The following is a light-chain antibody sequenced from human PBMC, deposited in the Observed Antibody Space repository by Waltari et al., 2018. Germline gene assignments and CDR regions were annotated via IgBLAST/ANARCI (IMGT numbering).Light chain of an antibody. J-gene: IGKJ4*01. CDR2: DAS. CDR1: QNLRSK. Sequence: EIVMTQSPATLSVSPGERATLSCRASQNLRSKLAWYQQKPGQAPRLLIYDASTRATGIPARFSGSGSGTEFTLTISSLQSEDLAVDYCQQYNDWPPVTFGGGTKVEIK. CDR3: QQYNDWPPVT. V-gene: IGKV3-15*01.